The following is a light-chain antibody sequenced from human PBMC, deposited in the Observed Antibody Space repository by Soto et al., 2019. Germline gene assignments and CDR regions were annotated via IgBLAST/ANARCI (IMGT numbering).Light chain of an antibody. CDR1: SSNIGSNS. J-gene: IGLJ1*01. CDR2: SNH. CDR3: QSYDSSLSGYV. Sequence: QSVLTQPPSASGTPGQRVTISCSGSSSNIGSNSVYWYQQLPGTAPKLLIYSNHQRPSGVPDRFSGSKSGTTASLAITGLQAEDEADYYCQSYDSSLSGYVFGTGTKVTVL. V-gene: IGLV1-44*01.